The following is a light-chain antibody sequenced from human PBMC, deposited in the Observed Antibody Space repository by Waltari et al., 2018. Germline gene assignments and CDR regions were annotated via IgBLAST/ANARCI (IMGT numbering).Light chain of an antibody. CDR1: QDIKNN. Sequence: DIQMTQSPSSLSASVGDRVTITCRASQDIKNNINWYQQRPGKAPNLLIYTATTLQGGVPSRFSGSGSGTDFTLTIDPLQPEDFATYYCQQRYSAFEGYTFGQGTTVEIK. CDR3: QQRYSAFEGYT. J-gene: IGKJ2*01. V-gene: IGKV1-39*01. CDR2: TAT.